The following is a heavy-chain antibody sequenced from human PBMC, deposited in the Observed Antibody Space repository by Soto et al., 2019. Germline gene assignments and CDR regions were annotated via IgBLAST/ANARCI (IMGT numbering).Heavy chain of an antibody. J-gene: IGHJ4*02. Sequence: QVQLQESGPGLVKPSETLSLTCTVSGGSISRYYWSWIRQPPGKGLEWIGYIYYSGSTNYNPSLKSRVTISVDTSKNQFSLKLSSVTAADTAVYYCARLLGWYFDYLGQGTLVTFSS. CDR2: IYYSGST. CDR1: GGSISRYY. CDR3: ARLLGWYFDY. V-gene: IGHV4-59*01. D-gene: IGHD2-15*01.